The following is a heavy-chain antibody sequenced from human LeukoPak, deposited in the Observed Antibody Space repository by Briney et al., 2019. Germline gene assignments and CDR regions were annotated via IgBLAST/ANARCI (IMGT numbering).Heavy chain of an antibody. Sequence: GGSLRLSCAASGFTLSSYVMHSVRAAPGKGLWWGAFILDDGSNKYYAHSVKGRVTISRDNSKNTLYLQMKRMRAEDTAVYYCAKGRKLGATKVGVDYWGQATVVTASS. CDR1: GFTLSSYV. CDR2: ILDDGSNK. V-gene: IGHV3-30*02. D-gene: IGHD1-26*01. J-gene: IGHJ4*02. CDR3: AKGRKLGATKVGVDY.